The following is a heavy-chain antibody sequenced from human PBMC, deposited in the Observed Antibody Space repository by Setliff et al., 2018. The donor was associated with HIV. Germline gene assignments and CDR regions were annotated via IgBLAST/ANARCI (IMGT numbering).Heavy chain of an antibody. V-gene: IGHV4-38-2*01. CDR3: ASFKVGATGVDY. CDR2: IYHDGST. Sequence: SETLSLTCDVSGFTITSGYYWGWIRQPPGKGLNWIGNIYHDGSTFFSPSLRRRVSMSVDTSKNHFSLKLSSVTAADTAVYYCASFKVGATGVDYWGQGTLVTVSS. D-gene: IGHD1-26*01. J-gene: IGHJ4*02. CDR1: GFTITSGYY.